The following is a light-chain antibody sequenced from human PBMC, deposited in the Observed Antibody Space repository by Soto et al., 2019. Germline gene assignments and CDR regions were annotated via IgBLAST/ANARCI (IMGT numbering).Light chain of an antibody. V-gene: IGKV3-15*01. CDR2: GPS. CDR3: QQYSNRGVT. J-gene: IGKJ2*01. CDR1: QSVSSN. Sequence: EIVMTQSPATLSVSPGERATLSCRASQSVSSNLAWYQQKPGQAPRLLIYGPSPRATGIPARFSDSASRTAFALTIGRLQYQDFGVHYCQQYSNRGVTFGQANKLEIK.